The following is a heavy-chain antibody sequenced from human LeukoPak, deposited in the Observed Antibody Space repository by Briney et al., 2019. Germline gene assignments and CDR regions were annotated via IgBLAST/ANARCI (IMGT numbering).Heavy chain of an antibody. CDR1: GFTFSSYG. Sequence: GGSLRLSCAASGFTFSSYGMYWGRQAPGKGLEWVAVTWYDGRNNYYAASVKGRFTISRDDSKTTVYLLMNSLRAEDTAVYYCAREVAPLYFHYGMDVWGEGTTVTVSS. CDR3: AREVAPLYFHYGMDV. D-gene: IGHD2-21*01. V-gene: IGHV3-33*01. J-gene: IGHJ6*01. CDR2: TWYDGRNN.